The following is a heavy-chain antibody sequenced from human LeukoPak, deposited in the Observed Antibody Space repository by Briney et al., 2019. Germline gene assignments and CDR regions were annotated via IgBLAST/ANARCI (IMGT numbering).Heavy chain of an antibody. V-gene: IGHV1-2*02. CDR2: INPKSGGT. CDR1: GYTFTAYY. J-gene: IGHJ4*02. Sequence: ASVKVSCKASGYTFTAYYIHWVRQAPGQGLEWMGWINPKSGGTNYAQNFQGRVTMTRDTSISTGYMELSGLTSDDTAVYYCARHPYSGSYHFDYWGQGTLVTVSS. D-gene: IGHD1-26*01. CDR3: ARHPYSGSYHFDY.